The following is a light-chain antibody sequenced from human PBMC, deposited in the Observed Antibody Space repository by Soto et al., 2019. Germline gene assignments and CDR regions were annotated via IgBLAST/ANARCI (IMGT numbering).Light chain of an antibody. CDR2: GAS. CDR1: QSVSSSY. J-gene: IGKJ5*01. CDR3: QQYDQWPIT. V-gene: IGKV3-15*01. Sequence: PSPCALSLSQGARASLPCKASQSVSSSYLAWYQQKPGQAPRLLLYGASARALGIPDRFSGSGSGTEFSFTVTSLQSEDFAVYYCQQYDQWPITFGQGARLEI.